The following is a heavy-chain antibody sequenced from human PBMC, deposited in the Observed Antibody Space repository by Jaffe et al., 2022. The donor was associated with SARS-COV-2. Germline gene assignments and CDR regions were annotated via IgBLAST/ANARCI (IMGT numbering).Heavy chain of an antibody. D-gene: IGHD6-13*01. J-gene: IGHJ3*02. CDR2: IRSKAYGGTT. CDR3: TREGIAAAGAHSFDAFDI. Sequence: EVQLVESGGGLVKPGRSLRLSCTASGFTFGDYAMSWFRQAPGKGLEWVGFIRSKAYGGTTEYAASVKGRFTISRDDSKSIAYLQMNSLKTEDTAVYYCTREGIAAAGAHSFDAFDIWGQGTMVTVSS. V-gene: IGHV3-49*05. CDR1: GFTFGDYA.